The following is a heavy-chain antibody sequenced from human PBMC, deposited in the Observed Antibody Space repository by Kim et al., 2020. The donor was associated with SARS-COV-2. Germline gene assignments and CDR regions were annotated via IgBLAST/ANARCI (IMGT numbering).Heavy chain of an antibody. D-gene: IGHD3-22*01. Sequence: YADSVKGRFTNAREKSKNTLYLQMNSMRAEDAAVYYCARGDTSGYYYYDSWGQGNLVTFSS. V-gene: IGHV3-33*01. CDR3: ARGDTSGYYYYDS. J-gene: IGHJ4*02.